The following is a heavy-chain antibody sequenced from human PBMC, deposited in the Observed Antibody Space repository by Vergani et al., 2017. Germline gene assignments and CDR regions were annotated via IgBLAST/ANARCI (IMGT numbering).Heavy chain of an antibody. CDR1: GDSINNGSYY. Sequence: QVQLQESGPGLVKPSQTLSLTCSVSGDSINNGSYYWSWIRQPAGKGLEWIGYMYHSGSTNYNPSLETRVTISGDTSKNQFSLKLNSVTAADTAVYYCARRSSSYYFDIWGQGVLITVSS. CDR2: MYHSGST. J-gene: IGHJ5*02. CDR3: ARRSSSYYFDI. V-gene: IGHV4-61*10. D-gene: IGHD3-22*01.